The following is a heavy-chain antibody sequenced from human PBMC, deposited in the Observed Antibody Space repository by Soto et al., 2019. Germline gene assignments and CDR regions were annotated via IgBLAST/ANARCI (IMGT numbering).Heavy chain of an antibody. CDR3: ARIFPGGSQDFDY. D-gene: IGHD3-3*01. CDR2: IIPIFGTA. V-gene: IGHV1-69*06. J-gene: IGHJ4*02. CDR1: GGTFSSYA. Sequence: SVKVSCKXSGGTFSSYAISWVRQAPGQGLEWMGGIIPIFGTANYAQKFQGRVTITADKSTSTAYMELSSLRSEDTAVYYCARIFPGGSQDFDYWGQGTLVTVSS.